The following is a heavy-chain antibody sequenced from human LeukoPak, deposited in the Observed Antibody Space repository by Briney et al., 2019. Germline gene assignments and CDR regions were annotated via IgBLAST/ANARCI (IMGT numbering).Heavy chain of an antibody. CDR1: GFTFSSYS. J-gene: IGHJ4*02. CDR3: ARGQYYYDSSGYRDY. Sequence: GGSLRLSCAASGFTFSSYSMNWVRQAPGKGLEWVSSISSSSSYIYYADSVKGRFTFSRDNAKNSLYLQMNSLRAEDTAVYYCARGQYYYDSSGYRDYWGQGTLVTVSS. D-gene: IGHD3-22*01. CDR2: ISSSSSYI. V-gene: IGHV3-21*01.